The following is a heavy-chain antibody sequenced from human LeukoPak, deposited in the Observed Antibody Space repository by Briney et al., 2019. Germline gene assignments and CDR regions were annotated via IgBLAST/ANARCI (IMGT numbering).Heavy chain of an antibody. Sequence: GASVKVSCKASGYTFTGYYMHWVRQAPGQGLEWMGWINPNSGGTNYAQKFQGRVTMTRDTSISTAYMELSRLRSDDTAVYYCARDRSRSYDFWSGHYPHHFDYWGQGTLVTVSS. J-gene: IGHJ4*02. D-gene: IGHD3-3*01. V-gene: IGHV1-2*02. CDR1: GYTFTGYY. CDR2: INPNSGGT. CDR3: ARDRSRSYDFWSGHYPHHFDY.